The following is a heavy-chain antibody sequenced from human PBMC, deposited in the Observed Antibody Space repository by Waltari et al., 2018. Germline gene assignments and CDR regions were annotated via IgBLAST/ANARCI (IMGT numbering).Heavy chain of an antibody. CDR2: MNPNNGDT. J-gene: IGHJ5*02. CDR1: GSPFTTSE. D-gene: IGHD3-3*01. Sequence: VQLVQSGAEVMKPGASVKPSGTAPGSPFTTSETTWWRQAPGQGLEWMGLMNPNNGDTGLAHKFQGRVTLTRDTSISTAYMELTSLTSDDSALYFCARGRDVHAYYDFNWFDPWGHGTLVTVSS. CDR3: ARGRDVHAYYDFNWFDP. V-gene: IGHV1-8*02.